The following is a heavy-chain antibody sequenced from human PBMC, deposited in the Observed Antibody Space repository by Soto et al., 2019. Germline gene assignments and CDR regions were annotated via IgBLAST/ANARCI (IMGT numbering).Heavy chain of an antibody. Sequence: SGPTLVNPTQTLTLTCTFSGLSLSTTGVGVGWIRQPPGKALEWLALIYWDDDKRYNPSLNSRLTITKDTSKNQVVLAMTNMDPVDTATYYCVQSRCGGDCLQSYSSHSYYGLDVWGQGTTVTVSS. CDR1: GLSLSTTGVG. D-gene: IGHD2-21*02. CDR3: VQSRCGGDCLQSYSSHSYYGLDV. V-gene: IGHV2-5*02. J-gene: IGHJ6*02. CDR2: IYWDDDK.